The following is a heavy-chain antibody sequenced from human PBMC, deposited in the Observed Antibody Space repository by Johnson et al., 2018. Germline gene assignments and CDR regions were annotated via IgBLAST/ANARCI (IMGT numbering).Heavy chain of an antibody. D-gene: IGHD6-19*01. V-gene: IGHV1-69*01. Sequence: QVQLVQSGAEVKKPGSSVKVSCKASGGTFSSYAISWVRQAPGQGLEWMGGIIPIFGTANFAQKFQVRVTITADESTSTAYMELSSVRSEDTAGYYCASDRGYITGWYWFDPWGQGTLVTVSS. CDR2: IIPIFGTA. J-gene: IGHJ5*02. CDR3: ASDRGYITGWYWFDP. CDR1: GGTFSSYA.